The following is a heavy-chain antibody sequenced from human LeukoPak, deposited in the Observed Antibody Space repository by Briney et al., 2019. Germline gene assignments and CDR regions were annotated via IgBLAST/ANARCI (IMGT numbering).Heavy chain of an antibody. J-gene: IGHJ4*02. CDR3: AAAFGRWSAGTFDY. D-gene: IGHD3-10*01. CDR1: GFTFTSSA. V-gene: IGHV1-58*01. CDR2: IVVGSGNT. Sequence: GASVKVSCKASGFTFTSSAVQWVRQARGQRLEWIGWIVVGSGNTNYAQKFLERVTITRDMSTSTAYMELSSLRSEDTAVYYCAAAFGRWSAGTFDYWGQGTLVTVSS.